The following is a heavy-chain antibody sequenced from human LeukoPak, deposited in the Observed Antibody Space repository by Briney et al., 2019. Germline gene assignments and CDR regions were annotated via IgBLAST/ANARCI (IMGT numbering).Heavy chain of an antibody. CDR3: ARASYSYDINGWVPFDY. CDR2: IYTSGTT. CDR1: GGSISSDNYY. V-gene: IGHV4-61*09. J-gene: IGHJ4*02. Sequence: SETLSLTCTVSGGSISSDNYYWTWIRQPAGKGLEWIGHIYTSGTTNYNPSLKSRVTILLDTSKNQFSLRLSSVTAADTAVYYCARASYSYDINGWVPFDYWGQGTLVTVSS. D-gene: IGHD3-22*01.